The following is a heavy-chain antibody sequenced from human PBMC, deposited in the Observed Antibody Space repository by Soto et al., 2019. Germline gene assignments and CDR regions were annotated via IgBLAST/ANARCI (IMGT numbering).Heavy chain of an antibody. V-gene: IGHV3-23*01. CDR1: GFTFSSYA. J-gene: IGHJ4*02. CDR2: ISGSGGST. CDR3: ANCPPPEVWFGERDY. Sequence: GGSLRLSCAASGFTFSSYAMSWVRQAPGKGLEWVSAISGSGGSTYYADSVKGRFTISRDNSKNTLYLQMNSLRAEDTAVYYCANCPPPEVWFGERDYWGQGTLVTVSS. D-gene: IGHD3-10*01.